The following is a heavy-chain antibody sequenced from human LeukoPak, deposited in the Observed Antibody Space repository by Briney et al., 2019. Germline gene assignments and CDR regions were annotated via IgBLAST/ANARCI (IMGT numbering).Heavy chain of an antibody. CDR2: IYSGGST. CDR1: GFTVSSNY. D-gene: IGHD3-22*01. Sequence: GGSLRLSCAASGFTVSSNYMSWVRQAPGKGLEWVSVIYSGGSTYYADSVKGRFTISRDNSKNTLYLQMNSLTAEDTAVYYCARIRTDSSGGDDAFDIWGQGTMVTVSS. J-gene: IGHJ3*02. CDR3: ARIRTDSSGGDDAFDI. V-gene: IGHV3-53*01.